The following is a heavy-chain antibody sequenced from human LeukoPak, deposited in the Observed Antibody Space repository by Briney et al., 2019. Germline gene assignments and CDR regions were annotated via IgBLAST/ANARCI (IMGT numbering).Heavy chain of an antibody. D-gene: IGHD6-13*01. Sequence: PGGSLRLSCAASGFTFSSYSMNWVRQAPGKGLEWVSSISSSCSYIYYADSVKGRFTISRDNAKNSLYLQMNSLRAEDTAVYYCARGGPFIAAAGLFDYWGQGTLVTVSS. J-gene: IGHJ4*02. CDR3: ARGGPFIAAAGLFDY. CDR2: ISSSCSYI. V-gene: IGHV3-21*01. CDR1: GFTFSSYS.